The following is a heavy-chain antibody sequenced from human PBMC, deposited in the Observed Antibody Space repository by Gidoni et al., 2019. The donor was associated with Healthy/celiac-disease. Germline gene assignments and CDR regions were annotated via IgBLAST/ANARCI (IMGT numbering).Heavy chain of an antibody. CDR2: IYYSGST. CDR3: ARSPLVGAELLDAFDI. V-gene: IGHV4-39*01. CDR1: GGSISSSSYY. D-gene: IGHD1-26*01. J-gene: IGHJ3*02. Sequence: QLQLQESGPGLVKPSETLSLTCTVSGGSISSSSYYWGWIRQPPGKGLEWIGSIYYSGSTYYNPSLKSRVTISVDTSKNQFSLKLSSVTAADTAVYYCARSPLVGAELLDAFDIWGQGTMVTVSS.